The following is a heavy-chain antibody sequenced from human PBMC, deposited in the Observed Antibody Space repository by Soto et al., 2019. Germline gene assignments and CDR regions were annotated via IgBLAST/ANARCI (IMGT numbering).Heavy chain of an antibody. CDR3: ARGTKYYDSSGYYYSDYYYYGMDV. D-gene: IGHD3-22*01. CDR1: GYTFTSYY. V-gene: IGHV1-46*01. Sequence: QVQLVQSGAEVKKPGASVKVSCKASGYTFTSYYMHWVRQAPGQGLEWMGIINPSGGSTSYAQKFRGRVTMTRDTSTSTVYMELSSLRSEDTAVYYCARGTKYYDSSGYYYSDYYYYGMDVWGQGTTVTVSS. J-gene: IGHJ6*02. CDR2: INPSGGST.